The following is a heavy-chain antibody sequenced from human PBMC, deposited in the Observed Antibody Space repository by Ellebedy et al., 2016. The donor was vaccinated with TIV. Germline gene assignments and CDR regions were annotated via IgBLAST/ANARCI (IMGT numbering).Heavy chain of an antibody. CDR2: INHSGST. J-gene: IGHJ6*02. CDR1: GGSFSGYY. Sequence: SETLSLTXAVYGGSFSGYYWSWIRQPPGKGLEWIGEINHSGSTNYNPSLKSRVTISVDTSKNQFSLKLSSVTAADTAVYYCARRGTYYDILTALDVWGQGTTVTVSS. V-gene: IGHV4-34*01. CDR3: ARRGTYYDILTALDV. D-gene: IGHD3-9*01.